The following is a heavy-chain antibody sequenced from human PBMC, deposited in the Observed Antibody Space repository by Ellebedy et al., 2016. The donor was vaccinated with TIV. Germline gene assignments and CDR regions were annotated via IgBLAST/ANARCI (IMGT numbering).Heavy chain of an antibody. J-gene: IGHJ4*02. CDR1: GGSVSDYY. CDR3: ARVLWFGEGSEF. D-gene: IGHD3-10*01. V-gene: IGHV4-59*02. Sequence: MPSETLSLTCTVSGGSVSDYYWTWVRQPPGKGLECIGSIYYRGSTNYNPSLKRRVTMSVDPSKNQLSLNLTSVTAADTAVYYCARVLWFGEGSEFWGQGTPVTVSS. CDR2: IYYRGST.